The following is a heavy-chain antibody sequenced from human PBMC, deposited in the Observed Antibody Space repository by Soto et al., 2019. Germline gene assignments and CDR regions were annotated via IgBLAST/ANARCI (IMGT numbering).Heavy chain of an antibody. CDR2: VIPILGTA. D-gene: IGHD1-1*01. CDR3: ARLGHPGH. CDR1: GGSLRNSV. Sequence: QVQLVQSGAEVKTPGSSVKVSCTASGGSLRNSVISWVRQAPAQRLEWMGGVIPILGTANYARKFQGRVTMPADEATSTAYMDLSSLSPDDTAVYYCARLGHPGHWGPGTLVIVSS. V-gene: IGHV1-69*01. J-gene: IGHJ4*02.